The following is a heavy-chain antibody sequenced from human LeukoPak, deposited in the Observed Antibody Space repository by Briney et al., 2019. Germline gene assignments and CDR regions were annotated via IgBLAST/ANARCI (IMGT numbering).Heavy chain of an antibody. D-gene: IGHD3-3*01. V-gene: IGHV1-18*01. Sequence: ASVKVSCKASGYTFTSYGISWVRQAPGQELEWMGWISAYNGNTNYAQKLQGRVTMTTDTSTSAAYMELRSLRSDDTAVYYCARDPRIFGVASRTDYWGQGTLVTVSS. CDR2: ISAYNGNT. CDR3: ARDPRIFGVASRTDY. CDR1: GYTFTSYG. J-gene: IGHJ4*02.